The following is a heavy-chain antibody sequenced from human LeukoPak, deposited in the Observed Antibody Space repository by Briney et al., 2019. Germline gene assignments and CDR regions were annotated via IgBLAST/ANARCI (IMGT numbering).Heavy chain of an antibody. D-gene: IGHD4-17*01. CDR3: ARDHSGYGDYIRFDP. CDR2: IYYSGTT. CDR1: GASITSYY. V-gene: IGHV4-59*01. J-gene: IGHJ5*02. Sequence: SETLSLTCTVSGASITSYYWSWIRQPPGKGLEWIGYIYYSGTTNYNPSLKSRVAISVDTSKNQFSLKLSSVTAADTAVYYCARDHSGYGDYIRFDPWGQGTLVTVSS.